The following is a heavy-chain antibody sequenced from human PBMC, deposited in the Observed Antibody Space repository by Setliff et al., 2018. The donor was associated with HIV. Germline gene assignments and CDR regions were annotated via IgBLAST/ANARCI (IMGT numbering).Heavy chain of an antibody. V-gene: IGHV3-43*01. CDR3: ASRSDY. CDR1: GFRFDDDT. J-gene: IGHJ4*02. CDR2: ISWDGYNK. Sequence: GGSLRLSCAASGFRFDDDTMHWVRQAPGKGLEWVSLISWDGYNKYYADSVKGRFTISRDNTNNFLYLQMNSLRAEDTAVYYCASRSDYWGQGTLVTVSS.